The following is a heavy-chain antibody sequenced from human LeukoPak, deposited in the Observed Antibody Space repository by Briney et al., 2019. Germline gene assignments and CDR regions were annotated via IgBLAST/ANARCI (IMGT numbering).Heavy chain of an antibody. D-gene: IGHD3-10*01. J-gene: IGHJ5*02. CDR1: GYTFSTYD. Sequence: GASVKVSCKASGYTFSTYDINWVRQVTGQGLEWMGWMNPNSGNTGYAQKIQGRVTTTRNTSINTAYMELSSLRSEDTAVYYCARGPSRDYGSGSSWFDPWGQGTLVTVSS. V-gene: IGHV1-8*01. CDR2: MNPNSGNT. CDR3: ARGPSRDYGSGSSWFDP.